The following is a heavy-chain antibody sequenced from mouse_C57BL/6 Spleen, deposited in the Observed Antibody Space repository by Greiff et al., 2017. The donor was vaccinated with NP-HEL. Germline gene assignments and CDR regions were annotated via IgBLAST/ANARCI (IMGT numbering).Heavy chain of an antibody. V-gene: IGHV1-52*01. CDR1: GYTFTSYW. CDR2: IDPSDSDT. CDR3: ARKDYYGSGLFAY. D-gene: IGHD1-1*01. J-gene: IGHJ3*01. Sequence: QVQLQQPGAELVRPGSSVKLSCKASGYTFTSYWMHWVKQRPIQGLEWIGNIDPSDSDTHYNQKFKDKATLTVDKSSSTAYMQLSSLTSEDSAVYYCARKDYYGSGLFAYWGQGTLVTVSA.